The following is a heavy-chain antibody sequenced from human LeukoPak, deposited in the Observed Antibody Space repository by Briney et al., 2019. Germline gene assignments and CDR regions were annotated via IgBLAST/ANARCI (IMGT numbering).Heavy chain of an antibody. CDR1: GFTFSNNG. J-gene: IGHJ4*02. V-gene: IGHV3-23*01. D-gene: IGHD3-10*01. CDR3: AKDDAWLRFGE. Sequence: GGTLRLSCAASGFTFSNNGMNWVRQAPGKGLEWVSGISPSGDITYYADSVKGRFTISRDNSKNTLYPEVISLTAEDTAVYYCAKDDAWLRFGEWSQGTLVTVSS. CDR2: ISPSGDIT.